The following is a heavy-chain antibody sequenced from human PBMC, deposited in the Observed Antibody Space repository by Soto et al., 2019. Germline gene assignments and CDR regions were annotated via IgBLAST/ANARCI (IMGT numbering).Heavy chain of an antibody. CDR1: GRSMRSNY. D-gene: IGHD3-16*01. CDR3: ASYRGALYFES. Sequence: QVHLQESGPGLVQPSETLSLTCSVSGRSMRSNYWSWIRQSPDKGLGWLGYVFYGGTDYNPSLGGRVSMSVESSKSQFSLKLTSVTVADTAVYYCASYRGALYFESWGPGILVTVSA. J-gene: IGHJ4*02. CDR2: VFYGGT. V-gene: IGHV4-59*01.